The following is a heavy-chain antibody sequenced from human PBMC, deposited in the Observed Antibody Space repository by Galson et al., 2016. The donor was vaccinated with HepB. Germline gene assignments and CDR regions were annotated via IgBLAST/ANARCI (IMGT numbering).Heavy chain of an antibody. V-gene: IGHV1-3*01. CDR3: ARSPRWAPNWNFDY. Sequence: SVKVSCKASGYTFTNSAIHWLRQAPGQRLEWMGWINAGNGNTKYSQKFQGRVTITRDTSASTAYMELSSLRSEDTAVYYCARSPRWAPNWNFDYWGQGTLVTVSS. CDR2: INAGNGNT. CDR1: GYTFTNSA. J-gene: IGHJ4*02. D-gene: IGHD1-1*01.